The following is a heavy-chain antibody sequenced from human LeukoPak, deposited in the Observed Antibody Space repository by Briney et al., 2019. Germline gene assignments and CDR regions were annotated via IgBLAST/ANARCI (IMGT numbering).Heavy chain of an antibody. Sequence: GGSLRLSCAASGFIFSTYSMNWVRQAPGKGLEWVSSITGSYSHIYYADSVKGRFTISRDNAKNSLYLQMNSLRAEDTAVYYCARDPLLPPFGYYDRPRYFQHWGQGTLVTVSS. CDR2: ITGSYSHI. CDR1: GFIFSTYS. D-gene: IGHD3-22*01. CDR3: ARDPLLPPFGYYDRPRYFQH. J-gene: IGHJ1*01. V-gene: IGHV3-21*01.